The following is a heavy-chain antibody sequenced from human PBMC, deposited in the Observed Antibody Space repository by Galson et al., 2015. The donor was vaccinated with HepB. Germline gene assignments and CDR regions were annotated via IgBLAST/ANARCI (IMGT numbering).Heavy chain of an antibody. D-gene: IGHD1-26*01. V-gene: IGHV1-18*04. Sequence: SVKVSCKASGYTFTSYGISWVRQAPGQGLEWMGWISAYNGNTNYAQKLQGRVTMTTDTSTSTAYMELRSLRSDDTAVYYCARDLRAGEPRIYYYYGMDVWGQGTTVTVSS. J-gene: IGHJ6*02. CDR3: ARDLRAGEPRIYYYYGMDV. CDR2: ISAYNGNT. CDR1: GYTFTSYG.